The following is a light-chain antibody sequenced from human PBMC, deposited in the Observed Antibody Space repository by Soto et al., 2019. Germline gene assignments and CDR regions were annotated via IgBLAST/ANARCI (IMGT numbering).Light chain of an antibody. V-gene: IGKV4-1*01. Sequence: DIVMTQSPDSLAVSLGERATISCKSSQTISYTSINKTYLAWYQQRPGQPPKLLIYWASIRGSGVPDRLSGSGFGTDFTLTISSLQTEDVAVYYCQQYNTWPWTFGQGNKVDIK. CDR3: QQYNTWPWT. CDR2: WAS. CDR1: QTISYTSINKTY. J-gene: IGKJ1*01.